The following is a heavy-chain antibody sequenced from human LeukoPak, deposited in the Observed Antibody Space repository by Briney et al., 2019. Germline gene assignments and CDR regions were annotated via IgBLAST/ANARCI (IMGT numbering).Heavy chain of an antibody. V-gene: IGHV4-34*01. J-gene: IGHJ4*02. CDR2: INHSGST. D-gene: IGHD1-26*01. CDR3: ARRRGSGSYYAKYYFDY. CDR1: GGSFSGYY. Sequence: SETLSLTCAVYGGSFSGYYWSWIRQPPGKGLEWIGEINHSGSTNYNPSLKSRVTISVDTSKNQFSLKLSSVTAADTAVYYCARRRGSGSYYAKYYFDYWGQGTLVTVSS.